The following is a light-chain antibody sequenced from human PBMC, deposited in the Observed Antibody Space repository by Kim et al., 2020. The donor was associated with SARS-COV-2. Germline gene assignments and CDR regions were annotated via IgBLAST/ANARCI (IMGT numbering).Light chain of an antibody. Sequence: QAVVTQEPSLTVSPGGTVTLTCASSTGAVTTGFFPSWFQQIPGQAPRALIYSTNNKHSWTPDRFSGSLLGGKAALTLSGVQPEDEAEYYCLLFYGGQNWVFGGGTQLTVL. CDR3: LLFYGGQNWV. J-gene: IGLJ3*02. CDR2: STN. V-gene: IGLV7-43*01. CDR1: TGAVTTGFF.